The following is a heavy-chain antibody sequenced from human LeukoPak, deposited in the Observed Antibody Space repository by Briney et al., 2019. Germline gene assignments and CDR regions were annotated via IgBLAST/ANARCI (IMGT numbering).Heavy chain of an antibody. V-gene: IGHV3-23*01. CDR2: IRGSGGST. J-gene: IGHJ4*02. D-gene: IGHD3-22*01. CDR1: GFTFSSYA. CDR3: AKARVVVVITTGASFDY. Sequence: GGSLRLSCAASGFTFSSYAMSWVRQAPGKGLEWVSAIRGSGGSTYYADSVKGRFTISRDNSKNTLYLQMNSLRAEDTAVYYCAKARVVVVITTGASFDYWGQGTLVTVSS.